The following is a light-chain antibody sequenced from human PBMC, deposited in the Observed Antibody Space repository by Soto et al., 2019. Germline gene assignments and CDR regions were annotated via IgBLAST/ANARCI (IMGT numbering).Light chain of an antibody. CDR3: CSYAGSPRDV. J-gene: IGLJ1*01. V-gene: IGLV2-11*01. CDR2: DVS. CDR1: SSDVGGYNY. Sequence: QSALTQPRSVSGSPGQSVTISCTGTSSDVGGYNYVSWYQQHPGKAPTVMIYDVSERPSGVPDRFSDSKSGNTASLTISGLQAEDEADYYCCSYAGSPRDVFGTGTKLTVL.